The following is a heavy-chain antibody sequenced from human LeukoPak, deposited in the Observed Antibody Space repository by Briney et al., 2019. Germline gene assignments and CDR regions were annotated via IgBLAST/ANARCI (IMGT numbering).Heavy chain of an antibody. CDR1: GYSFILYG. CDR3: ARDDNYGIFVNVDY. V-gene: IGHV1-18*01. D-gene: IGHD4-11*01. J-gene: IGHJ4*02. Sequence: ASVKVSCKTSGYSFILYGISWVRQAPGQGPEWMGWFSTSTGDTKYTQKFQGRVTLTTDTSTSTAYMELSSLTSDDTAVYYCARDDNYGIFVNVDYWGQGTLVTVSS. CDR2: FSTSTGDT.